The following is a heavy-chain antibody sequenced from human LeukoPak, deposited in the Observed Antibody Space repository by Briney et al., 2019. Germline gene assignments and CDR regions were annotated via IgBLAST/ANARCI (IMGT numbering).Heavy chain of an antibody. CDR2: ISSGGGTV. D-gene: IGHD3-10*01. V-gene: IGHV3-48*03. CDR1: GFTFTHYT. Sequence: GGSLRLSCAGSGFTFTHYTLNWVRQAPGKGLEWVSYISSGGGTVHYADALEGRITISRDDAKNSLFLQMNSLRAEDTAVYYCARASPASYYYFDYWGQGTLVTVSS. CDR3: ARASPASYYYFDY. J-gene: IGHJ4*02.